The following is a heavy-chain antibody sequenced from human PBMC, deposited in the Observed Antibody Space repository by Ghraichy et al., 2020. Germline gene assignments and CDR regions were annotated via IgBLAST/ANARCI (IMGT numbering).Heavy chain of an antibody. J-gene: IGHJ5*02. CDR1: SFTFSSYT. V-gene: IGHV3-48*04. D-gene: IGHD3-10*01. CDR2: ISCGSSTI. CDR3: ARSPGGSYNWFDP. Sequence: LSLTCEASSFTFSSYTMNWVRQAPGKGLEWVSYISCGSSTIYYADSVMGRFTISRDNAKYSLFLEMNSLRAEDTAVYYCARSPGGSYNWFDPWCEGTLVTVSS.